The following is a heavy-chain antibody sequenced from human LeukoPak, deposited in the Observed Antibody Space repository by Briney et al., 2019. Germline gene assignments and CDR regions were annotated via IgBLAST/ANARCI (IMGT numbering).Heavy chain of an antibody. CDR2: INPSGGTT. Sequence: ASVKVSCEASGYSFIIYYIHWVRQAPGQGLEWMGIINPSGGTTTYAQKFQGRVTMTRDTSTSTVSMELSSLRSEDTAVYYCARERVITMVRGPFDYWGQGTLVTVSS. CDR3: ARERVITMVRGPFDY. J-gene: IGHJ4*02. D-gene: IGHD3-10*01. V-gene: IGHV1-46*01. CDR1: GYSFIIYY.